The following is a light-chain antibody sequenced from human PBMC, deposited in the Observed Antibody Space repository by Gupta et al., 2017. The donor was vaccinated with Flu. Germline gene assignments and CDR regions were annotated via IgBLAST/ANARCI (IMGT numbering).Light chain of an antibody. CDR1: QDINSN. J-gene: IGKJ4*02. CDR2: SAS. CDR3: QQYFSNLRT. Sequence: GDRVTITCRASQDINSNVTWYQQKPGKAPKLLIYSASTLQSGVPSRFSGSGSGTNFTLTISCLQSEDFGTYYCQQYFSNLRTFGEGTKVEIK. V-gene: IGKV1-8*01.